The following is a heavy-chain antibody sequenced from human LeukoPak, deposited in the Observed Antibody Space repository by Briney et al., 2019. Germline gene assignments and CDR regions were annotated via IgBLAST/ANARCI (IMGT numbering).Heavy chain of an antibody. J-gene: IGHJ4*02. CDR3: GLRWRGYY. D-gene: IGHD4-23*01. Sequence: ETLSLTCTVSGGSVDSGSYYWGWIRQSPGKGLEWVANIKQDGSEKYYVDSVKGRFTISRDNAKNSLYLQMNSLRAEDTAVYYCGLRWRGYYWGQGTLVTVSS. CDR2: IKQDGSEK. V-gene: IGHV3-7*01. CDR1: GGSVDSGSYY.